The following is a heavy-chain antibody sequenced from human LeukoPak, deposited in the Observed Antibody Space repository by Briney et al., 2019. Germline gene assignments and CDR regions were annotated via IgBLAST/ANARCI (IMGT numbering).Heavy chain of an antibody. CDR3: ASGRYSGIPDY. V-gene: IGHV3-21*01. CDR2: ISSSSSYI. Sequence: ETLSLTCTVSGGSISSYYWSWIRQPPGKGLEWVSSISSSSSYIYYADSVKGRFTISRDNAKNSLYLQMNSLRAEDTAVYYCASGRYSGIPDYWGQGTLVTVSS. CDR1: GGSISSYY. D-gene: IGHD1-26*01. J-gene: IGHJ4*02.